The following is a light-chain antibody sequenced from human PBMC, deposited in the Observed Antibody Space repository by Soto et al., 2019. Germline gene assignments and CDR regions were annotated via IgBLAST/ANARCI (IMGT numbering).Light chain of an antibody. J-gene: IGKJ2*01. V-gene: IGKV1-6*01. CDR3: LQDYNFPYT. Sequence: AIQMTQSPSSLSASVGDRVTITCRASQGIKNDLGWYQQRPGKGPKLLIYAASSLQSGVPSRFSXSGSGTDFTLTISSLQPEDFATYYCLQDYNFPYTFGQGTKLEIK. CDR2: AAS. CDR1: QGIKND.